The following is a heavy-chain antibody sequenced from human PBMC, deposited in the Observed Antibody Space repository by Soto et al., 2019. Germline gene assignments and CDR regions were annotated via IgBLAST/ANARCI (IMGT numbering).Heavy chain of an antibody. CDR3: ARDKITGLFDY. Sequence: QVQLQQWGAGLLKPSETLSLTCAVYGGSFSAYDWTWIRQPPGTGLEWIGDINHSGSTNYNPSLKGRVTISVDTSKNQFSLKMTSVTAADTAVYYCARDKITGLFDYWGQGTLVTVSS. D-gene: IGHD2-8*02. J-gene: IGHJ4*02. CDR2: INHSGST. CDR1: GGSFSAYD. V-gene: IGHV4-34*01.